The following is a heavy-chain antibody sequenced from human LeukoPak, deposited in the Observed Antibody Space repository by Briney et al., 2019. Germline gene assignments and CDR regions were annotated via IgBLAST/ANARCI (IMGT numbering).Heavy chain of an antibody. J-gene: IGHJ5*02. CDR1: GFTFSSYG. CDR3: AKDRTYYDILTGPTFDP. V-gene: IGHV3-33*06. CDR2: IWYDGSNK. D-gene: IGHD3-9*01. Sequence: VGSLRLSCAASGFTFSSYGMHWVRQAPGKGLEWVAVIWYDGSNKYYADSVKGRFTISRDNSKNTLYLQMNSLRAEDTAVYYCAKDRTYYDILTGPTFDPWGQGTLVTVSS.